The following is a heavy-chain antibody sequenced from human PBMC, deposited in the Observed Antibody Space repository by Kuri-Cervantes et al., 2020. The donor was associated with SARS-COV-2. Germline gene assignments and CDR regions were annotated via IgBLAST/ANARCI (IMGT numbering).Heavy chain of an antibody. CDR1: GYSFTSYW. V-gene: IGHV5-51*01. CDR3: ARGVVPADIPDY. D-gene: IGHD2-2*02. Sequence: KVSCKGSGYSFTSYWIGWVRQMPGKGLEWMWIIYPGDSDTRYSPSFQGQVTISVDKSISTAYLQWSSLKASDTAMYYCARGVVPADIPDYWGQGTLVTVSS. CDR2: IYPGDSDT. J-gene: IGHJ4*02.